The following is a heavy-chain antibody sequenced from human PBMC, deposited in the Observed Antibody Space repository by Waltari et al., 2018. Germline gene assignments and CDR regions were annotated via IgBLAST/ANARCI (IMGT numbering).Heavy chain of an antibody. CDR1: GFTVSSNY. CDR2: IYSGCST. D-gene: IGHD5-12*01. V-gene: IGHV3-53*01. J-gene: IGHJ6*02. Sequence: EVQLVESGGGVIQPGGSLRLSCAASGFTVSSNYMSRVRQAPGKGVECVSVIYSGCSTYYADSVKGLFTISIDNSKNTLYLKMNTLRAEDTAVYYCASPNPRGGRWLQSPYYYGMDVWGQGTTVTVSS. CDR3: ASPNPRGGRWLQSPYYYGMDV.